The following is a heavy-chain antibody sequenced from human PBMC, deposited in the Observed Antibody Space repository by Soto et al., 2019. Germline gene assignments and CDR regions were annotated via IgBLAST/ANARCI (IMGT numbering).Heavy chain of an antibody. D-gene: IGHD6-6*01. J-gene: IGHJ4*02. CDR1: GFSLNSIGVG. CDR3: AHRRFAKYSSLPADFDF. Sequence: SGPTLVNPTQTLTLTCTFSGFSLNSIGVGVGWIRQPPGKALEWLALIYWNDEMHYSPSLKSRLTITEDASKHQVVLTVTNMDPVDTATYYCAHRRFAKYSSLPADFDFWGQGILVTVSS. CDR2: IYWNDEM. V-gene: IGHV2-5*01.